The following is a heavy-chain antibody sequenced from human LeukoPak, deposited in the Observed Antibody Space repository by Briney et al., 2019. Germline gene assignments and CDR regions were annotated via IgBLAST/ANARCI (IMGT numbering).Heavy chain of an antibody. J-gene: IGHJ4*02. CDR3: AKDHTPLTVVVSHFNY. Sequence: AGGSLRLSCTASGFTFSRYTMHWVRQAPGKGLEWVAFIRYDGSNKYYADSVKGRFTISRDNSKNTLYLQMNGLRADDTAVYYCAKDHTPLTVVVSHFNYWGQGTLVSVSS. CDR1: GFTFSRYT. V-gene: IGHV3-30*02. D-gene: IGHD2-15*01. CDR2: IRYDGSNK.